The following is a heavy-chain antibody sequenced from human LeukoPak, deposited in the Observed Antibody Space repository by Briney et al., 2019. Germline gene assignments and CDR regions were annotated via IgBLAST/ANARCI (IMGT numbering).Heavy chain of an antibody. CDR2: INAGNGNT. V-gene: IGHV1-3*01. CDR1: GYTFTSYA. D-gene: IGHD3-10*01. Sequence: AASVKVSFKASGYTFTSYAMHWVRQAPGQRLEWMGWINAGNGNTKYSQKFQGRVTITRDTSATTAYMQLSSLRSEDTAVYHCARDHYGSGSYYGDAFDIWGQGTMVTVSS. J-gene: IGHJ3*02. CDR3: ARDHYGSGSYYGDAFDI.